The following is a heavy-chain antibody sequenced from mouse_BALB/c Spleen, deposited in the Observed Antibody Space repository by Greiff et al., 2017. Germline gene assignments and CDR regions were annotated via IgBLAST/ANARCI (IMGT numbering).Heavy chain of an antibody. D-gene: IGHD2-14*01. Sequence: VKLVESAAELARPGASVKMSCKASGYTFTSYTMHWVKQRPGQGLEWIGGINPSNGGTNFNEKFKSKATLTVDKSSSTAYMQLSSLTSEDSAVYYCTRAGNYRYDEDMDYWGQGTSVTVSS. CDR2: INPSNGGT. CDR1: GYTFTSYT. V-gene: IGHV1-4*02. J-gene: IGHJ4*01. CDR3: TRAGNYRYDEDMDY.